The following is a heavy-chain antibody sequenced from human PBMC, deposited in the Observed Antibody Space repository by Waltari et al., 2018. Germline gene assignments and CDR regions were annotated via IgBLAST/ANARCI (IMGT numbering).Heavy chain of an antibody. V-gene: IGHV3-23*01. D-gene: IGHD1-26*01. CDR2: IVSYDTTT. CDR3: VKEATYSGRPGVYFES. CDR1: GFIFKNFA. J-gene: IGHJ4*02. Sequence: EVHLLESGGGLAQPGGSLTLSCEASGFIFKNFAMSWARQAPGKGLEWVSAIVSYDTTTFYADSVQGRFTISRDNSKNTLFLKMSSLRVEDTARYFCVKEATYSGRPGVYFESWGQGALVTVSS.